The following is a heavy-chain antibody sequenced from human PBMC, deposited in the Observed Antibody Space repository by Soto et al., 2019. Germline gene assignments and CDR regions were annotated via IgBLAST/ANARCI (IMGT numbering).Heavy chain of an antibody. CDR2: ISYSGST. Sequence: QVQLQESGPGLVKPSQTLSLTCTVSGGSISSGDYWWSWIRQSPGKGLEWIGYISYSGSTYYNPSLRGRVTVSVDTRRNEFSVDLYSVTASDAAVYYCARAVAGWYYDCWGQGTLVTVSS. CDR3: ARAVAGWYYDC. CDR1: GGSISSGDYW. V-gene: IGHV4-30-4*08. J-gene: IGHJ4*02. D-gene: IGHD6-19*01.